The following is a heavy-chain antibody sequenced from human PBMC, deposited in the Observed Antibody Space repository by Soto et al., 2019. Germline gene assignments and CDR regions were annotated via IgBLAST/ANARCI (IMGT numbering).Heavy chain of an antibody. V-gene: IGHV4-4*02. Sequence: TLSLTCAVSGGSISSSNWWSWVRQPPGKGLEWIGEIYHSGSTNYNPSLKSRVTISVDKSKNQFSLKLSSVTAADTAVYYCARDRGGSSAYGMDVWGQGTTVTVSS. CDR2: IYHSGST. J-gene: IGHJ6*02. CDR1: GGSISSSNW. D-gene: IGHD6-6*01. CDR3: ARDRGGSSAYGMDV.